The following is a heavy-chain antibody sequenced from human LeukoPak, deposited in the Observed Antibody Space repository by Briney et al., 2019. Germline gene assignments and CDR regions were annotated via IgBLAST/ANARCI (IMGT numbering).Heavy chain of an antibody. D-gene: IGHD2-21*02. J-gene: IGHJ3*02. CDR2: IYPDDSNT. V-gene: IGHV5-51*01. CDR3: GIFCGGGDCRDAFDI. CDR1: GYNFPIYW. Sequence: GESLKISCQGSGYNFPIYWIGWVRQMPGQGLEWMGIIYPDDSNTIYGPSFQGQVTISADKSINTAYLEWSSLKASDTAMYYCGIFCGGGDCRDAFDIWGQGTVVTVSS.